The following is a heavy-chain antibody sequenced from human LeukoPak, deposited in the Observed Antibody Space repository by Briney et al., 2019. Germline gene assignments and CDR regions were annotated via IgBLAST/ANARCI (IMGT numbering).Heavy chain of an antibody. D-gene: IGHD3-22*01. V-gene: IGHV4-61*01. Sequence: SETLSLTCTVSGGSVSSGSFYWSWIRQPPGKGLEWIGYIYYSGSTNYNPSLKNRVTISGDTSKNQFSLKLSSVTAADTAVYYCAGVRRYYDSSGYHYNWFDPWGQGTLVTVSS. CDR1: GGSVSSGSFY. J-gene: IGHJ5*02. CDR3: AGVRRYYDSSGYHYNWFDP. CDR2: IYYSGST.